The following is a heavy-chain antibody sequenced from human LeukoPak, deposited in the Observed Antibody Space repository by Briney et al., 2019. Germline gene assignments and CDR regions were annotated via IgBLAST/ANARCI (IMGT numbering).Heavy chain of an antibody. Sequence: GRSLRLSCAASGFTFSSYGMHWVRQAPGKGLEWVAVISYDGSNKYYADSVKGRFTISRDNAKNSLYLQMNSLRAEDTAVYYCARDHPDYGDYYYYGMDVWGQGTRVTVSS. CDR1: GFTFSSYG. V-gene: IGHV3-30*03. CDR2: ISYDGSNK. D-gene: IGHD4-17*01. CDR3: ARDHPDYGDYYYYGMDV. J-gene: IGHJ6*02.